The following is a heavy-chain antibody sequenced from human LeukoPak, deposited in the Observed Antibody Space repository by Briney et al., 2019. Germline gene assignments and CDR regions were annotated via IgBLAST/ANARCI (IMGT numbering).Heavy chain of an antibody. CDR3: AKSPSGRSRISRFDY. D-gene: IGHD1-26*01. Sequence: GGSLRLSCAASGFTFSNYGMHWVRQAPGKGLEWVAVIWYDGSNKYYADSVKGRFTISRDNSKNTLSLQMNSLRAEDTAVYYCAKSPSGRSRISRFDYWGQGILVTVSS. J-gene: IGHJ4*02. CDR2: IWYDGSNK. CDR1: GFTFSNYG. V-gene: IGHV3-33*03.